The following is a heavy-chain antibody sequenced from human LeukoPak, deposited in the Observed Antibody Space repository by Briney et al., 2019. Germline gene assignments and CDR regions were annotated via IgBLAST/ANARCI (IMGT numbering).Heavy chain of an antibody. V-gene: IGHV3-23*01. Sequence: GGSLRLSCAASGFTFRNSAMSWVRQAPGKGLEWVSTFTGGDGSAYYADSVKGRFSISRDNSKSTLSLQMNSLRAEDTAVYFCCGYYSDTSGYRYWGQGTLVTVSS. CDR3: CGYYSDTSGYRY. CDR2: FTGGDGSA. CDR1: GFTFRNSA. J-gene: IGHJ4*02. D-gene: IGHD3-22*01.